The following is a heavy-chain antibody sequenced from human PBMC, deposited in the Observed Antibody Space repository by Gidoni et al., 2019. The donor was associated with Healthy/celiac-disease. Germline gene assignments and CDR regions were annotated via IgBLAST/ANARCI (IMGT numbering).Heavy chain of an antibody. D-gene: IGHD1-26*01. CDR2: IYYSGST. CDR3: AREGGSYYGFDYFDY. CDR1: GGSISSSY. Sequence: QVQLQGSGPGLVKPSETLSPTCPVSGGSISSSYWSWIRQPPGKGLEWIGYIYYSGSTNYNPSLKSRVTISVDTSKNQFSLKLSSVTAADTAVYYCAREGGSYYGFDYFDYWGQGTLVTVSS. J-gene: IGHJ4*02. V-gene: IGHV4-59*01.